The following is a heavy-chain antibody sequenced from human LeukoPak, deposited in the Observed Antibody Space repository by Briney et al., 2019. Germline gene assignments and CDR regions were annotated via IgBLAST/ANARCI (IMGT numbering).Heavy chain of an antibody. CDR3: ARQYYDYVWGSFSRPPYFDY. V-gene: IGHV4-39*01. CDR2: IYYSGST. D-gene: IGHD3-16*01. CDR1: GGSISSSSYY. Sequence: PSETLSLTCTVSGGSISSSSYYWGWIRQPPGKGLEWIGSIYYSGSTYYNPSLKSRVTISVDTSKNQFSLKLSSVTAADTAVYYCARQYYDYVWGSFSRPPYFDYWGQGTLVTVSS. J-gene: IGHJ4*02.